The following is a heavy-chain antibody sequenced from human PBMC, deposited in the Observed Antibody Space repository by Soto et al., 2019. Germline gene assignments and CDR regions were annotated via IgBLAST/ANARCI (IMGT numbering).Heavy chain of an antibody. V-gene: IGHV3-48*02. D-gene: IGHD3-10*01. CDR1: GFTFSTYG. CDR2: ISSSSSTI. CDR3: ARGGGSRPDY. J-gene: IGHJ4*02. Sequence: EVQLVESGGGLVQPGGSLRLSCAASGFTFSTYGMNWVRQAPGKGLEWVSYISSSSSTISYADSVKGRFTISRDNAQNSLYLQMNSLRDDDTAVYYCARGGGSRPDYWGQGTLVTVSS.